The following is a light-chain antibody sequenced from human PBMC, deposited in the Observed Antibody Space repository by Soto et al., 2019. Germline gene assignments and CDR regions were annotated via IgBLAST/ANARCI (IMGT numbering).Light chain of an antibody. V-gene: IGLV2-8*01. Sequence: QYVLTQPPSASGSPGQSVTISCTGTSSDVGGYNYVSWYQQHPGKAPKLMIYEVSKRPSGVPDRFSGSKSGNTASLTVSGLQAEDEADYYCSSYAGSNNVYVFGTGTKLTVL. CDR1: SSDVGGYNY. J-gene: IGLJ1*01. CDR3: SSYAGSNNVYV. CDR2: EVS.